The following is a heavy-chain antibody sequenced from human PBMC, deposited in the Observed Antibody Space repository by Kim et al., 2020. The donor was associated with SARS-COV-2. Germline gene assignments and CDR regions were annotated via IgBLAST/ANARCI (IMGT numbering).Heavy chain of an antibody. Sequence: SETQSLTCTVSGGSISSYYWSWIRQPPGKGLEWIGYIYYSGSTNYNPSLKSRVTISVDTSKNQFSLKLSSVTAADTAVYYCARGLGDTYYDFWSGYRPYYFDYWGQGTLVTVSS. J-gene: IGHJ4*02. CDR3: ARGLGDTYYDFWSGYRPYYFDY. CDR2: IYYSGST. D-gene: IGHD3-3*01. V-gene: IGHV4-59*01. CDR1: GGSISSYY.